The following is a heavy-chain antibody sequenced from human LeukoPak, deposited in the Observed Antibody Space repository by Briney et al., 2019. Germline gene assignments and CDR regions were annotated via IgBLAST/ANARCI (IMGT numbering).Heavy chain of an antibody. CDR2: ICPSGST. CDR3: ARGGGIYCFISKRNTGYEIDY. D-gene: IGHD5-12*01. J-gene: IGHJ4*02. V-gene: IGHV4-30-2*01. Sequence: SQTLSLTCAVSGASISSGGYYWSWIRQPPGKGLQGIGYICPSGSTYYNPSLKSPFTISVDRSKNPFSLKLSSVTAADTEVYYCARGGGIYCFISKRNTGYEIDYWGQGTLVTVSS. CDR1: GASISSGGYY.